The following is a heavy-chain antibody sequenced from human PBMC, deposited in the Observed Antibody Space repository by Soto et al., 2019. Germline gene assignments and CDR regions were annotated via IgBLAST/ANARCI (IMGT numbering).Heavy chain of an antibody. CDR3: ARVKEPDDY. Sequence: EVHLVESVGGLVQPGGSLRLSCAASGFAFSSYWMHWFRQAPGGGLMWVSRINDVATRTNYADSVKGRFTVSIDNAETRVYLQMDSMRSAKRALYSCARVKEPDDYGGRGTLVIIPS. CDR1: GFAFSSYW. J-gene: IGHJ4*02. CDR2: INDVATRT. V-gene: IGHV3-74*01.